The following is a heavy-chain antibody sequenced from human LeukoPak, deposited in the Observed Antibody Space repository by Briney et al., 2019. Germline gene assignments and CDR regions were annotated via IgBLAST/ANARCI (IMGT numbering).Heavy chain of an antibody. V-gene: IGHV3-33*01. D-gene: IGHD1-1*01. CDR2: IWYDGSNK. J-gene: IGHJ4*02. CDR1: GFTFSSYG. Sequence: GGSLRLSCAASGFTFSSYGMHWVRQAPGKGLEWVAVIWYDGSNKYYADSVKGRFTISRDNSENTLYLQMNSLRAEDTAVYYCARSGNWNYFNFWGQGTLVTVSS. CDR3: ARSGNWNYFNF.